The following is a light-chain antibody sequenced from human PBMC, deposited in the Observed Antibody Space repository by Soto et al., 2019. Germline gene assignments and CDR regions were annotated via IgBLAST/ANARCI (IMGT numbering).Light chain of an antibody. CDR1: SSDVGAYEY. Sequence: QSVLTQPRSVSGSPGQSVTISCTGTSSDVGAYEYVSWYQHHPGKAPQLIIYDVVKRPSGVPDRLSASQSGNTASLTISGLQAEDEADYYCCSYAGSYTLYVFGTGTKLTVL. CDR2: DVV. V-gene: IGLV2-11*01. CDR3: CSYAGSYTLYV. J-gene: IGLJ1*01.